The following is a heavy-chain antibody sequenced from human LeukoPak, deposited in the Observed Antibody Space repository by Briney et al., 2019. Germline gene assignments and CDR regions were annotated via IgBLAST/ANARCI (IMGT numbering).Heavy chain of an antibody. V-gene: IGHV3-23*01. Sequence: GGSLRLSCAASGFTFSSYAMSWVRQAPGKGLERVSPISGSGDTTYYADSVKGRFTISRDNSKNTLYLQMNSLRAEDTAVYFCAKGNGWYPFFDYWGQGTLVTVSS. CDR2: ISGSGDTT. CDR1: GFTFSSYA. D-gene: IGHD6-19*01. J-gene: IGHJ4*02. CDR3: AKGNGWYPFFDY.